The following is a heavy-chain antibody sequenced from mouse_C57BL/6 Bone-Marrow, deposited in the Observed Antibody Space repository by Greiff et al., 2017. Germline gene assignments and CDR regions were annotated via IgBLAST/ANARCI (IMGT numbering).Heavy chain of an antibody. CDR3: ARGDYFDY. CDR2: INPGSGGT. CDR1: GYAFTNYL. Sequence: QVQLQQSGAELVRPGTSVKVSCKASGYAFTNYLIEWVKQRPGQGLKWIGVINPGSGGTNYNEKFKGKATLTADKSSSTAYMQLSSLTSEDSAVYFCARGDYFDYWGQGTTLTVSS. J-gene: IGHJ2*01. V-gene: IGHV1-54*01.